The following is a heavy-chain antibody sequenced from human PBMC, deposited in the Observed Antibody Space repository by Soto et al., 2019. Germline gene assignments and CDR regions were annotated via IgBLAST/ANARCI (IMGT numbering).Heavy chain of an antibody. CDR2: IYYSGST. Sequence: KTSETLSLTCTVSGGSISSYYWSLIRQPPGKGLEWIGYIYYSGSTNYNPSLKSRVTISVDTSKNQFSLKLSSVTAADTAVYYCARDNCSGGSCYSDYWGQGTLVTV. D-gene: IGHD2-15*01. V-gene: IGHV4-59*01. J-gene: IGHJ4*02. CDR1: GGSISSYY. CDR3: ARDNCSGGSCYSDY.